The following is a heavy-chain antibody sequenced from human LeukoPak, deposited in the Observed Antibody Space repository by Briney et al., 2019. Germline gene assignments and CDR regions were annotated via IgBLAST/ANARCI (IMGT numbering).Heavy chain of an antibody. CDR1: GFTFYDYG. Sequence: GGSLRLSCSASGFTFYDYGMSWVRPAPGKGLEWVSGINWNGVSTGYADSVKGRFTISRDNAKNSLYLQRNSLRAEDTALYYCARDLLRSGSDVFDVGGQGTMVTVSS. CDR2: INWNGVST. V-gene: IGHV3-20*04. J-gene: IGHJ3*01. CDR3: ARDLLRSGSDVFDV. D-gene: IGHD5-12*01.